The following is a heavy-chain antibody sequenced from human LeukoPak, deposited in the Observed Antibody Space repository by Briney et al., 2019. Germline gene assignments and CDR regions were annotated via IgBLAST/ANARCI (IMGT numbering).Heavy chain of an antibody. CDR2: IKSKTDGGTT. CDR3: TTDHIVVEFLDY. D-gene: IGHD2-21*01. J-gene: IGHJ4*02. Sequence: GGSLRLSCAASGFTFSNAWMSWVRQAPGKGLEWVGRIKSKTDGGTTDYAAPVKGRFTISRDDSKNTLYLQMNSLKTEDTAVYYCTTDHIVVEFLDYWGQGTLVTVSS. CDR1: GFTFSNAW. V-gene: IGHV3-15*01.